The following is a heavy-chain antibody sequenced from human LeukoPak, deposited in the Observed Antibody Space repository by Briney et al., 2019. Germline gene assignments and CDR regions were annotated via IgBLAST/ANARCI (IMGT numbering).Heavy chain of an antibody. D-gene: IGHD3-9*01. CDR2: IKQDGSEK. J-gene: IGHJ4*02. Sequence: GGSLRLSCAASGFTFSNYWMTWVRQAPGKGLEWVANIKQDGSEKYYVDSVKGRFTISRDNAKNSLYLQMNSLRAEDTAVYYCARESYDILTGYYDCWGQGTLVTVSS. CDR3: ARESYDILTGYYDC. CDR1: GFTFSNYW. V-gene: IGHV3-7*01.